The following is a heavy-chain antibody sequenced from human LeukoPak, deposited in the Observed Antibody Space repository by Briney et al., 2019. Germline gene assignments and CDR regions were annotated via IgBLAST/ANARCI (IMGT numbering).Heavy chain of an antibody. CDR2: IHTSGTT. Sequence: SETLSLTCTVSGASFSSGSYYWRWIRQPDGKGLEWIGRIHTSGTTHYNPSLQSRVTISVDTSKNRFSLKLSSVTAADTAVYYCARDRPGPGGSYRDYWGQGTLVTVSS. CDR3: ARDRPGPGGSYRDY. D-gene: IGHD1-26*01. J-gene: IGHJ4*02. V-gene: IGHV4-61*02. CDR1: GASFSSGSYY.